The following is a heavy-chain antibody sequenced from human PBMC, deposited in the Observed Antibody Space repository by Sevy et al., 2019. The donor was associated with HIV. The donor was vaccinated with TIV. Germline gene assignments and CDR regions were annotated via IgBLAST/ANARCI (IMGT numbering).Heavy chain of an antibody. CDR2: VSGVVIPNTTQTT. CDR1: GFTFSRFG. J-gene: IGHJ4*02. Sequence: GGSLRLSCVASGFTFSRFGMTWVRQVPGKGLEWVSTVSGVVIPNTTQTTYYADSVKGRFTITRDNSKDSLFLQMNSLRADETAVYFSAKGRQLVSGRFGTYFDSWGQGILVTVSS. D-gene: IGHD6-13*01. V-gene: IGHV3-23*01. CDR3: AKGRQLVSGRFGTYFDS.